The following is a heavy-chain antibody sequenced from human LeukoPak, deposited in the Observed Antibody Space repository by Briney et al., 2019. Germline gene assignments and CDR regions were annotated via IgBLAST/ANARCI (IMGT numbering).Heavy chain of an antibody. CDR3: ARDGSGGYNLSFDY. J-gene: IGHJ4*02. V-gene: IGHV1-69*05. CDR2: IIPIFGTA. Sequence: ASVKVSCKASGYTFTSYYMHWVRQAPGQGLEWMGRIIPIFGTANYAQKFQGRVTITTDESTSTAYMELSSLRSEDTAVYYCARDGSGGYNLSFDYWGQGTLVTVSS. CDR1: GYTFTSYY. D-gene: IGHD5-24*01.